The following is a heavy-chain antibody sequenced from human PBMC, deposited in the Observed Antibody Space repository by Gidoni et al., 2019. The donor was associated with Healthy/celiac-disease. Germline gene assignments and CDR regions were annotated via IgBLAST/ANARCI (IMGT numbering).Heavy chain of an antibody. CDR2: IGTAGDT. J-gene: IGHJ4*02. CDR3: ARGVWYGGSYYFDY. CDR1: GFTFSSYD. D-gene: IGHD2-8*01. Sequence: EVQLVESGGGLVQLGGSLRLSCAASGFTFSSYDMPWVRQATGKGLEWVSAIGTAGDTYYPGSVKGRFTISRENAKNSLYLQMNSLRAGDTAVYYCARGVWYGGSYYFDYWGQGTLVTVSS. V-gene: IGHV3-13*01.